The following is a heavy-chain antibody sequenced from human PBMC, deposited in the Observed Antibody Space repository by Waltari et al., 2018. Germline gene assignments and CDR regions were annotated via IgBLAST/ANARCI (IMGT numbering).Heavy chain of an antibody. Sequence: QVQVVESGGGVVQPGWSLRLPCAPSGFPFSTYAMHWARQAPGKGLEWVAFIRYDGSKKYYADSVKGRFTISRDNSKNTMYVQMNSLRADDTAVYYCARGRSNSQGDAFDIWGQGTMVTVSS. V-gene: IGHV3-30*02. CDR2: IRYDGSKK. D-gene: IGHD1-26*01. CDR1: GFPFSTYA. CDR3: ARGRSNSQGDAFDI. J-gene: IGHJ3*02.